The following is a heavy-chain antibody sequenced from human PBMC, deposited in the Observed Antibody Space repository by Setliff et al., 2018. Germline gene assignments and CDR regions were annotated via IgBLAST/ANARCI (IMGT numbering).Heavy chain of an antibody. CDR1: GFTFSRWA. D-gene: IGHD2-15*01. CDR3: ARTCSGSGCYAGLES. CDR2: IWDDGGNK. V-gene: IGHV3-33*08. J-gene: IGHJ4*02. Sequence: GGSLRLSCAASGFTFSRWAMHWVRQAPGKGLEWVAVIWDDGGNKYHADSVKGRFTISRDNSKNTLYLQMNSLRPEDTAVYYCARTCSGSGCYAGLESWGQGTPVTVSS.